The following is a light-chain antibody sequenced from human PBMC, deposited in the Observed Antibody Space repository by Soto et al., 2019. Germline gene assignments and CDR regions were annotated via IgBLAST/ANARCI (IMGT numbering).Light chain of an antibody. CDR2: EVS. J-gene: IGLJ1*01. V-gene: IGLV2-14*01. Sequence: SVLTQPASVSGSPGQSITISCTGTSSDVGGYNYVSWYQQPPGKAPKLIVYEVSSRPSGVSDRFSGSKSGNTASLTISGLQAEDEADYYCSSYTITTALVFGTGTKVTVL. CDR1: SSDVGGYNY. CDR3: SSYTITTALV.